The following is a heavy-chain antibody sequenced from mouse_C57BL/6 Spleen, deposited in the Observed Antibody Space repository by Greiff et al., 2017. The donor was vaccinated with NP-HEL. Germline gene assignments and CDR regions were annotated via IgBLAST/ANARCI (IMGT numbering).Heavy chain of an antibody. J-gene: IGHJ4*01. CDR2: IDPSDSYT. CDR1: GYTFTSYW. Sequence: QVQLQQPGAELVMPGASVKLSCKASGYTFTSYWMPWVKQRPGQGLEWIGEIDPSDSYTNYNQKFKGKSTLTVDKSSSTAYMQLSSLTSEDAAVYYCARRAGQLRLQWDYAMDYWGQGTSVTVSS. V-gene: IGHV1-69*01. CDR3: ARRAGQLRLQWDYAMDY. D-gene: IGHD3-2*02.